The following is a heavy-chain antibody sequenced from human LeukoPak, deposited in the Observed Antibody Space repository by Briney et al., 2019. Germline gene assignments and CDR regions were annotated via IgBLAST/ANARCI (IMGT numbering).Heavy chain of an antibody. CDR3: ARARYYYDSSGPYYFDY. J-gene: IGHJ4*02. V-gene: IGHV4-59*01. Sequence: SETLSLTCTVSGGSISSYYWSWIRQPPGKGLEWIVYIYYSGSTNYNPSLKSRVTISVDTSKNQFSLKLSSVTAADTAVYYCARARYYYDSSGPYYFDYWGQGTLVTVSS. CDR2: IYYSGST. CDR1: GGSISSYY. D-gene: IGHD3-22*01.